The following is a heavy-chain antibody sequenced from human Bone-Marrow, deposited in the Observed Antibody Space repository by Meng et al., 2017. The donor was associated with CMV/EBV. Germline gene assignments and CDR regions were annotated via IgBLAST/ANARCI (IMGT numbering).Heavy chain of an antibody. CDR2: IYYSGST. CDR1: GGSISSYY. J-gene: IGHJ4*02. CDR3: ARTGTGNSIWGYYFDY. D-gene: IGHD4-23*01. Sequence: ESLKISCTVSGGSISSYYWSWIRQPPGKGLEWIGYIYYSGSTNYNPSLKSRVTISVDTSKNQFSLKLSSVTAADTAVYYCARTGTGNSIWGYYFDYWGQGTLVTVSS. V-gene: IGHV4-59*01.